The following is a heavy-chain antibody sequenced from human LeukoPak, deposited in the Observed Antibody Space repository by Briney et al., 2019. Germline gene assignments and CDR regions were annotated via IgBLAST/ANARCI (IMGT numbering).Heavy chain of an antibody. V-gene: IGHV3-23*01. CDR2: ISSGGTGT. CDR1: GFTFSSFA. D-gene: IGHD6-6*01. Sequence: GGSLRLSCAASGFTFSSFAMSWVRRAPGKGLEWVSSISSGGTGTYYADSVEGRFTISRDNSKNTLYLQMNSLRAEDTALYYCARAARPPDYWGQGTLVTVSS. CDR3: ARAARPPDY. J-gene: IGHJ4*02.